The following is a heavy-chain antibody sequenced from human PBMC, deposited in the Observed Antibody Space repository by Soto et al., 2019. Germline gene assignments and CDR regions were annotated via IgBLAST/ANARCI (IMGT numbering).Heavy chain of an antibody. CDR3: TYGVVVVAATRSLWFDP. CDR2: IRSKAYGGTT. D-gene: IGHD2-15*01. Sequence: GGSLRLSCTASGFTFGDYAMSWFRQAPGKGLEWVGFIRSKAYGGTTEYAASVKGRFTISRDDSKSIAYLQMNSLKTEDTAVYYCTYGVVVVAATRSLWFDPWGQGTLVTVSS. CDR1: GFTFGDYA. J-gene: IGHJ5*02. V-gene: IGHV3-49*03.